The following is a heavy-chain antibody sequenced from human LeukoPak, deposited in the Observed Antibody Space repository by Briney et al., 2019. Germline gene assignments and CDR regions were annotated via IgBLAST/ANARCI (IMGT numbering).Heavy chain of an antibody. CDR1: GGSISSYY. CDR2: IYYSGST. J-gene: IGHJ4*02. V-gene: IGHV4-59*08. Sequence: SETLSLTCTVSGGSISSYYWSWIRQPPGKGLEWIGYIYYSGSTNYNPSLKSRVTISVDTSKNQLSLKLSSVTAADTAVYYCARRKVGAIEPFDYWGQGTLVTVSS. CDR3: ARRKVGAIEPFDY. D-gene: IGHD1-26*01.